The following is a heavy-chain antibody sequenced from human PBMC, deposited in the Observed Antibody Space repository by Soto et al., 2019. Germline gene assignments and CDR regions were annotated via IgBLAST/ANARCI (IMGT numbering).Heavy chain of an antibody. CDR2: IYYSGST. V-gene: IGHV4-30-4*01. CDR3: AREGRAYGSGSYVLDY. J-gene: IGHJ4*02. D-gene: IGHD3-10*01. CDR1: GGSISSGDYY. Sequence: SLTCTVSGGSISSGDYYWSWIRQPPGKGLEWIGYIYYSGSTYYNPSLKSRVTISVDTSKNQFSLKLSSVTAADTAVYYCAREGRAYGSGSYVLDYWGQGTLVTVSS.